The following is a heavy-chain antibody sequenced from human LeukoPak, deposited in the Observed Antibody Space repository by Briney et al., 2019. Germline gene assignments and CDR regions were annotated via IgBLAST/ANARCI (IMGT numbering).Heavy chain of an antibody. CDR2: IYYSGST. Sequence: PSETLSLTCTVSGGSISSYYWSWIRQPPGKGLEWIGYIYYSGSTNYNPSLKSRVTISVDTTKNQFSLKLSSVTAADTAVYYCARVLGAAGVHYMDVWGKGTTVTVSS. CDR3: ARVLGAAGVHYMDV. D-gene: IGHD6-13*01. V-gene: IGHV4-59*01. CDR1: GGSISSYY. J-gene: IGHJ6*03.